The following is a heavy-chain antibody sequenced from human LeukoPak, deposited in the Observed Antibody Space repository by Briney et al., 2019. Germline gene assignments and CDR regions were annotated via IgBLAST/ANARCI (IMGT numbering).Heavy chain of an antibody. V-gene: IGHV4-59*08. CDR2: ISYSGST. D-gene: IGHD3-10*01. CDR3: ARSRGSGGYFDY. J-gene: IGHJ4*02. CDR1: GGSISSYY. Sequence: SETLSLTCTVSGGSISSYYWSWVRQPPGKGLEWIGYISYSGSTNYNPSLKSRVTISVDTSKNQFSLKLNSVTAADTAVYYCARSRGSGGYFDYWGQGTLVTVSS.